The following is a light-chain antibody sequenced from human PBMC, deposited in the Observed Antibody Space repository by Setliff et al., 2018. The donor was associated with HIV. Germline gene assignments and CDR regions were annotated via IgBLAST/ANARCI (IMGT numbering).Light chain of an antibody. V-gene: IGLV3-21*04. CDR3: QVWDTSSDHPYG. J-gene: IGLJ1*01. Sequence: SYELTQPPSVSVAPGKTAKITCGGNNIGGKSIHWYQQKPGQAPVLVIYYDSDRPSGIPERFPGSNSGNTATLTISRVEAGDEADYYCQVWDTSSDHPYGFGTGTRVTVL. CDR1: NIGGKS. CDR2: YDS.